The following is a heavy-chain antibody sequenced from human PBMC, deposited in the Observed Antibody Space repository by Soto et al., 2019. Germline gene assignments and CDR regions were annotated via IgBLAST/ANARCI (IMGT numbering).Heavy chain of an antibody. CDR1: SVSNAW. J-gene: IGHJ3*02. V-gene: IGHV3-15*07. CDR3: TTEYGGYTYLDAFDI. D-gene: IGHD5-12*01. Sequence: SVSNAWMNWVRPAPGKGLEWVGRIKSKTDGGTTDYAAPVKGRFTISRDDSKNTLYLQMNSLKTEDTAVYYCTTEYGGYTYLDAFDIWGQGTMVTVSS. CDR2: IKSKTDGGTT.